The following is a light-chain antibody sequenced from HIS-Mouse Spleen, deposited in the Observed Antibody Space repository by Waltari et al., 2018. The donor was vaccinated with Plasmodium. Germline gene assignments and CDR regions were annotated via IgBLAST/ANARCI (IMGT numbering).Light chain of an antibody. Sequence: SYELTQPPSVSVSPGQTALITCSGDQLGDKYACWYQQKPGQSPVLVIYQDSKRPSGIPERFSGSNSGNTATLTISGTQAMDEADYYCQAWDSSTDYVFGTGTKVTVL. J-gene: IGLJ1*01. CDR2: QDS. CDR3: QAWDSSTDYV. CDR1: QLGDKY. V-gene: IGLV3-1*01.